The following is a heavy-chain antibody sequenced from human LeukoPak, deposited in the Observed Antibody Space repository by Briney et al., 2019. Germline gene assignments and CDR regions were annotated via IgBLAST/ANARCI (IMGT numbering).Heavy chain of an antibody. CDR2: IKQGGREE. CDR1: EFIFSDYW. CDR3: ARDNGGWFDS. Sequence: LTGGSLRLSCVASEFIFSDYWMSWVRQAPGKGLEWVANIKQGGREEKYVGSVKGRFAISRDDAKSTLYLQMDSLSDDDTAVYYCARDNGGWFDSWGRGTLVTVSS. D-gene: IGHD3-10*01. V-gene: IGHV3-7*03. J-gene: IGHJ5*01.